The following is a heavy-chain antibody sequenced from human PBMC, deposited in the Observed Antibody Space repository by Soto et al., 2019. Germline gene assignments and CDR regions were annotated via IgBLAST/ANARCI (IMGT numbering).Heavy chain of an antibody. Sequence: PVKVSCKASGGTFSSYAISWVRQAPGQGLEWMGGIIPIFGTANYAQKFQGRVTITADESTSTAYMELSSLRSEDTAVYYCAGIRITIFGVVIPHYYYYGMDVWGQGTTVTVSS. D-gene: IGHD3-3*01. CDR3: AGIRITIFGVVIPHYYYYGMDV. CDR1: GGTFSSYA. CDR2: IIPIFGTA. V-gene: IGHV1-69*13. J-gene: IGHJ6*02.